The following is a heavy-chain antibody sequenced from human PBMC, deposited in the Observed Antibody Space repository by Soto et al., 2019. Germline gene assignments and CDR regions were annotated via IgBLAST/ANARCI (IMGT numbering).Heavy chain of an antibody. CDR1: GGSISSDDYY. CDR2: IYYSGST. D-gene: IGHD6-6*01. V-gene: IGHV4-30-4*01. Sequence: SETLSLTCSVSGGSISSDDYYWSWIRQPPGKGLEWIGYIYYSGSTSYNPSLKSRLTISLDTSKNQFSLKLSSVSAADTAVYYCARDRSNSPDYFDYWGQGTLVTVSS. CDR3: ARDRSNSPDYFDY. J-gene: IGHJ4*02.